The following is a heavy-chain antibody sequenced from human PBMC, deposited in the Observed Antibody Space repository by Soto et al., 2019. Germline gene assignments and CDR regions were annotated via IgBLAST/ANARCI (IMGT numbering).Heavy chain of an antibody. V-gene: IGHV3-23*01. CDR1: GFTFSSYA. D-gene: IGHD6-19*01. J-gene: IGHJ1*01. Sequence: PGGSLRLSCAASGFTFSSYAMSWVRQAPGKGLEWVSAISGSGGSTYYADSVKGRFTISRGNSKNTLYLQMNSLRAEDTAVYYCAPAAIKQWLEGGYFQHWGQGTLVTSPQ. CDR3: APAAIKQWLEGGYFQH. CDR2: ISGSGGST.